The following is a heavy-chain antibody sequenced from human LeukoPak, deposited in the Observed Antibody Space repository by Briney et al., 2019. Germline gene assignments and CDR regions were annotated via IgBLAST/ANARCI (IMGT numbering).Heavy chain of an antibody. J-gene: IGHJ5*02. D-gene: IGHD3-10*01. CDR2: IKRDGSEK. Sequence: GGSLRLSCAASGFTFSSYWMSWVRQAPGKGPEWVANIKRDGSEKYYVDSVKGRFSISRDNAKNSLYLQMNSLRAEDTAVYSCVGERRFDPRGRGTQVTVSS. V-gene: IGHV3-7*01. CDR1: GFTFSSYW. CDR3: VGERRFDP.